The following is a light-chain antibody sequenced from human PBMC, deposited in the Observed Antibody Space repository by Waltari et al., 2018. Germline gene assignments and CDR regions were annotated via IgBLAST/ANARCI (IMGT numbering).Light chain of an antibody. CDR1: SSDVGGYNY. Sequence: QSALTQPASVSGSPGQSITISCTGTSSDVGGYNYVSWYQQHPGKAPKLRIYDVRNRPSGVSNLFSGSKSGNTASLIISGLQAEDEADYYCSSYTSSSLYVFGRGTKVTVL. CDR2: DVR. CDR3: SSYTSSSLYV. V-gene: IGLV2-14*03. J-gene: IGLJ1*01.